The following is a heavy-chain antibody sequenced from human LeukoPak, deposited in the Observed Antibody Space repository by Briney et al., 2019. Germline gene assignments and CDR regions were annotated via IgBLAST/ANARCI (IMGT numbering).Heavy chain of an antibody. Sequence: PGGSLRLSCAASGFTFDTYWMNWLRQAPGKGLEWVANINQDGSEKYYVDSVRGRFTISRDNAKNSLYLQMNSMRADDTAVYYCAREMWLWPDWGQGTLVTVSS. J-gene: IGHJ4*02. CDR2: INQDGSEK. V-gene: IGHV3-7*01. CDR3: AREMWLWPD. D-gene: IGHD6-19*01. CDR1: GFTFDTYW.